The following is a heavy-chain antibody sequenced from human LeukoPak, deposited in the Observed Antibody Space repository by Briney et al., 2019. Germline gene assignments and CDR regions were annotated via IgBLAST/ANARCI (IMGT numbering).Heavy chain of an antibody. CDR2: ISNSGSTL. CDR3: AREAVCTGGVWYRRIDY. V-gene: IGHV3-11*01. CDR1: GFTFSDYY. D-gene: IGHD2-8*02. Sequence: SGDPLTLSCAVSGFTFSDYYMSWLRQAPGKGVEWVSYISNSGSTLYYADSVKRRFTISRDSAKNSLYLQMNSLRGGDTAEYYCAREAVCTGGVWYRRIDYWGQGTLVTVSS. J-gene: IGHJ4*02.